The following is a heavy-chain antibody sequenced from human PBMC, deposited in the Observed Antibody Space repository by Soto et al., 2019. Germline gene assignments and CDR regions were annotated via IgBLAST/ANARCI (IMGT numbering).Heavy chain of an antibody. D-gene: IGHD3-3*01. CDR3: ARDHEEDYDFWSGYYASWEGPLGV. Sequence: GGSLRLSCAASGFTFSSYGMHWVRQAPGKGLEWVAVIWYDGSNKYYADSVKGRFTISRDNSKNTLYLQINSLRAEDTAVYYCARDHEEDYDFWSGYYASWEGPLGVWGQGTTVTVSS. CDR2: IWYDGSNK. V-gene: IGHV3-33*01. J-gene: IGHJ6*02. CDR1: GFTFSSYG.